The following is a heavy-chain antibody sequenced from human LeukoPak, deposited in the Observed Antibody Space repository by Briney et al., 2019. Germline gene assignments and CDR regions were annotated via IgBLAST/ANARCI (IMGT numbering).Heavy chain of an antibody. CDR2: ISSGSSTI. CDR3: AREPPGNYDSSGHYYAYFDC. D-gene: IGHD3-22*01. Sequence: GGSLRLSCAASGFIFSDDNKNWVRKAPGKGLEWVSYISSGSSTIYYADSVEGRFTISRDNAKNSLYLQMNSLTDEDTAVYYCAREPPGNYDSSGHYYAYFDCWGQGTLVTVSS. J-gene: IGHJ4*02. CDR1: GFIFSDDN. V-gene: IGHV3-48*02.